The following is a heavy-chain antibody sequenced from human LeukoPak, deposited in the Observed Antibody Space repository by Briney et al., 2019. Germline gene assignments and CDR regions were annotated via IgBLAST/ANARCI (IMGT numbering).Heavy chain of an antibody. D-gene: IGHD1-1*01. CDR2: IDSRGSTV. Sequence: GGSLRLSCAASGFTFSSYEMNWVRQAPGKGLEWISFIDSRGSTVFYADSVKDRFTISRDNAKNSLYLQMNSLRAEDTAVYYCVTEWLERFTHFDYWGRGTLVTVSS. CDR3: VTEWLERFTHFDY. V-gene: IGHV3-48*03. J-gene: IGHJ4*02. CDR1: GFTFSSYE.